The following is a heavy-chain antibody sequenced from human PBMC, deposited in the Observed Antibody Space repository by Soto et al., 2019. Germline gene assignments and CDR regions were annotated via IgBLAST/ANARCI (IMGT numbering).Heavy chain of an antibody. J-gene: IGHJ3*02. CDR1: GGSISSYY. Sequence: PSETLSLTCTVSGGSISSYYWGWIRQPPGKGLEWIGSIYYSGSTYYNPSLKSRVTISVDTSKNQFSLKLSSVTAADTAVYYCARLPLWFGESEDAFDIWGQGTMVTVSS. D-gene: IGHD3-10*01. CDR3: ARLPLWFGESEDAFDI. CDR2: IYYSGST. V-gene: IGHV4-39*01.